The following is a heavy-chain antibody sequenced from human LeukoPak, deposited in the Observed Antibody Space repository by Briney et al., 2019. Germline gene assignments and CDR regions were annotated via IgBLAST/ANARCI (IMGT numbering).Heavy chain of an antibody. D-gene: IGHD3-22*01. Sequence: SETPSLTCTVSGGPTTSYYWSWIRQPPGKGLEWIGYIYYSGSTNYNPSLKSRVTISVDTSKNQFSLKLSSLTAADTAVYYCARDTSGYRRGSFDYWGQGTLVTVSS. CDR3: ARDTSGYRRGSFDY. CDR2: IYYSGST. V-gene: IGHV4-59*01. J-gene: IGHJ4*02. CDR1: GGPTTSYY.